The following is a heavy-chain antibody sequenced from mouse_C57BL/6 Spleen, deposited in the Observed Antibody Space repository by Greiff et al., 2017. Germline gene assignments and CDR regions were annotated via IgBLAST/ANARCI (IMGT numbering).Heavy chain of an antibody. CDR2: IHPNSGST. CDR3: ARDYYGSSRDGLAY. V-gene: IGHV1-64*01. D-gene: IGHD1-1*01. J-gene: IGHJ3*01. Sequence: VQLQQPGAELVKPGASVKLSCKASGYTFTSYWMHWVKQRPGQGLEWIGMIHPNSGSTNYNEKFKSKATLTVDKSSSTAYMQLSSLTSEDSAVYYCARDYYGSSRDGLAYWGQGTLVTVSA. CDR1: GYTFTSYW.